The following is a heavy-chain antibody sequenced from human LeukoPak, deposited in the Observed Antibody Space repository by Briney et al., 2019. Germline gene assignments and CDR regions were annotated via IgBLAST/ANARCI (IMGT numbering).Heavy chain of an antibody. CDR2: IYSGGST. CDR3: ARVIIISVARWFDP. D-gene: IGHD3-16*02. CDR1: GFTVSSNY. V-gene: IGHV3-66*01. J-gene: IGHJ5*02. Sequence: PGGSLRLSCAASGFTVSSNYMSWVRQAPGEGLEWVSVIYSGGSTYYADSVKGRFTISRDNSKNTLYLQMNSLRAEDTAVYYCARVIIISVARWFDPWGQGTLVTVSS.